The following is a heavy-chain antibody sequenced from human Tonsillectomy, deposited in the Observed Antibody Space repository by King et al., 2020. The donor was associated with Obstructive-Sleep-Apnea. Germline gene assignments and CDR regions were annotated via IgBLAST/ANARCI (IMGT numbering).Heavy chain of an antibody. CDR2: INSNTGNP. CDR1: EYTFTKYT. J-gene: IGHJ5*02. D-gene: IGHD2-15*01. Sequence: EQMVQSGSELKKPGASVKVYCKTSEYTFTKYTINWVRQAPGQGLEWMGWINSNTGNPTYAQGFTGRFVFSLDTSVSTAYLQINSLKAEDTAVYYCATSLKGDCSGGSCSRWLDPWGQGTLVTVSS. CDR3: ATSLKGDCSGGSCSRWLDP. V-gene: IGHV7-4-1*02.